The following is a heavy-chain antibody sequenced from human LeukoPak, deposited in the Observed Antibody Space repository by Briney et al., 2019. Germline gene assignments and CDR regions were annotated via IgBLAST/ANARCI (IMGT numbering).Heavy chain of an antibody. D-gene: IGHD3-22*01. CDR2: IYHSGST. CDR3: ARGRYDSSGLYFDF. CDR1: DGSFSGYY. J-gene: IGHJ4*02. V-gene: IGHV4-34*01. Sequence: SETLSLTFAVYDGSFSGYYWTWIRQPPGKGLEWIGEIYHSGSTNYNPSLKSRVTIPLDTSKNQFSLRLSSVTAADTAIYYCARGRYDSSGLYFDFWGQGNLVTVSS.